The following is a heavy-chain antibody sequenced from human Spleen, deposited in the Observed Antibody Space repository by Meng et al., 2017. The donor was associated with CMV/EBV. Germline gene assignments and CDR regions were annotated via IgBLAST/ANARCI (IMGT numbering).Heavy chain of an antibody. CDR3: AREAAASTSWFDP. J-gene: IGHJ5*02. D-gene: IGHD6-13*01. V-gene: IGHV1-69*10. CDR1: GYTFIRND. CDR2: TIPILGIP. Sequence: SVKVSCKAYGYTFIRNDIHWVRQATGQGLEWVGGTIPILGIPKYAQKFQGGVTITADTSTSTAYMELSSLRSEDTAVYYCAREAAASTSWFDPWGPGTLVTVSS.